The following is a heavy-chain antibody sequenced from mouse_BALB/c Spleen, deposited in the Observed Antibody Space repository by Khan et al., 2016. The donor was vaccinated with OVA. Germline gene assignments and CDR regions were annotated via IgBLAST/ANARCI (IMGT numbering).Heavy chain of an antibody. V-gene: IGHV5-6*01. CDR2: VSTGGSYT. Sequence: EVVLVESGGDLVKPGGSLKLSCAASGFTFSTYGMSWVRQAPDKRLEWVATVSTGGSYTYYPDSVKGRFTISRDNAKNTLYLQMSGLRAEDTAMFYCTRLAYYYDSERFTYWGQGTLVTVSA. D-gene: IGHD1-1*01. J-gene: IGHJ3*01. CDR1: GFTFSTYG. CDR3: TRLAYYYDSERFTY.